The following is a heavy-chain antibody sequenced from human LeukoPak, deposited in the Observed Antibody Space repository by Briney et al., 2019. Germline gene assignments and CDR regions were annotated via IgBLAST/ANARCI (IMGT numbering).Heavy chain of an antibody. CDR3: AKGVGSTGSYFDY. CDR2: ISYDGSTI. Sequence: PGGSLRLSCAASGFAFSRYGIHWVRQAPGKGLEWVAVISYDGSTIYFADSVKGRFTISRDNSKDTVYLQMNSLRGDDTAVYYCAKGVGSTGSYFDYWGQGTLVTVSS. J-gene: IGHJ4*02. D-gene: IGHD1-26*01. V-gene: IGHV3-30*18. CDR1: GFAFSRYG.